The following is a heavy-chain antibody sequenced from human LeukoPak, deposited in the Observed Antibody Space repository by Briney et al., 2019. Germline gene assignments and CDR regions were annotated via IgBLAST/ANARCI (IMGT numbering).Heavy chain of an antibody. J-gene: IGHJ4*02. CDR3: ARGQVVVVPAAMTIAVAVTYYFDY. V-gene: IGHV4-34*01. Sequence: SETLSLTCAVYGGSFSGYYWSWIRQPPGKGLEWIGEINHSGSTNYNPSLKSRVTISVDTSKNQFSLKLSSVTAADTAVYYCARGQVVVVPAAMTIAVAVTYYFDYWGQGTLVTVSS. CDR2: INHSGST. CDR1: GGSFSGYY. D-gene: IGHD2-2*01.